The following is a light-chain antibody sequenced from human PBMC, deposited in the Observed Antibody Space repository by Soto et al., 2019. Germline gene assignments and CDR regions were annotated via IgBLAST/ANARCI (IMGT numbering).Light chain of an antibody. CDR3: QQSYDSPLT. Sequence: DIQMTQSPSSLSASVGDRVTITCRASQGINKYLNWYRQKPGKAPELLIYAASSLQNGVPSTFSGSGSGTDFTLTISSLQPEDFATYYCQQSYDSPLTFGGGTKVEIK. CDR1: QGINKY. J-gene: IGKJ4*01. V-gene: IGKV1-39*01. CDR2: AAS.